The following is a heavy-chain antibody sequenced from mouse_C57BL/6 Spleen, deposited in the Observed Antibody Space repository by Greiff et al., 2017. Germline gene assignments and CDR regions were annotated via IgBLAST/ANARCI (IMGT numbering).Heavy chain of an antibody. Sequence: VQLQQSGAELMKPGASVKLSCKATGYTFTGYWIEWVKQRPGHGLEWIGEILPGSGSTNYNEKFKGKATFTADTSSNTAYMQLSSLTTEDSAIYYCARSSVITTVVEYYFDYWGQGTTLTVSS. V-gene: IGHV1-9*01. J-gene: IGHJ2*01. CDR2: ILPGSGST. CDR3: ARSSVITTVVEYYFDY. CDR1: GYTFTGYW. D-gene: IGHD1-1*01.